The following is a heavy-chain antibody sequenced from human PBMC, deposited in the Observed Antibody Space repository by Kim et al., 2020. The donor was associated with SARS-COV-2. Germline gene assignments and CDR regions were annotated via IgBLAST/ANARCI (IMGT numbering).Heavy chain of an antibody. J-gene: IGHJ6*02. V-gene: IGHV1-46*01. CDR2: INPSGGST. CDR1: GYTFTSYY. Sequence: ASVKVSCKASGYTFTSYYMHWVRQAPGQGLEWMGIINPSGGSTSYAQKFQGRVTMTRDTSTSTVYMELSSLRSEDTAVYYCASGIAVASYYYYGMDVWGQRTTVTVSS. D-gene: IGHD6-19*01. CDR3: ASGIAVASYYYYGMDV.